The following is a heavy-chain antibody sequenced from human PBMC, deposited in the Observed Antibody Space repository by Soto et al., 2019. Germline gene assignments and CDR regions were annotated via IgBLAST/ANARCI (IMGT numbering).Heavy chain of an antibody. CDR1: GGTFSNYA. CDR2: IVVGSGNT. D-gene: IGHD2-21*02. CDR3: AAICGGDCAGDY. Sequence: SLKVACKGCGGTFSNYAISWVRQAPGQGLEWIGWIVVGSGNTNYAQKCQERVTITRDMSTSTAYMELSSLRSEDTAVYYCAAICGGDCAGDYWGQGTLVTVSS. V-gene: IGHV1-58*02. J-gene: IGHJ4*02.